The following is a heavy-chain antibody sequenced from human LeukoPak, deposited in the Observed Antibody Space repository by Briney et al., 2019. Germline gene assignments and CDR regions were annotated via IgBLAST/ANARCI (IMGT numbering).Heavy chain of an antibody. D-gene: IGHD6-19*01. CDR3: ASKSPSSGENYFDY. CDR1: GGSFSGYY. J-gene: IGHJ4*02. Sequence: PSETLSLTCAVYGGSFSGYYWSWIRQPPGKGLEWIGEINHSGSTNYNPSLKSRVTISVDTSKNQFSLKLSSVTAADTAVYYCASKSPSSGENYFDYWGQGTPVTVSS. CDR2: INHSGST. V-gene: IGHV4-34*01.